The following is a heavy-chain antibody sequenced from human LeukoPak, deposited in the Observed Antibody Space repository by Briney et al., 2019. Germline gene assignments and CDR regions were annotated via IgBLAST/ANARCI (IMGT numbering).Heavy chain of an antibody. CDR1: GYTFTSYG. D-gene: IGHD1-1*01. V-gene: IGHV1-18*01. J-gene: IGHJ6*02. CDR3: ARDAPANDVVIRFPHYYYYGMDV. Sequence: ASVKVSCKASGYTFTSYGISWVRQAPGQGLEWMGWISAYNGNTNYAQKLQGRVTMTTDTSTSTAYMELRSLRSDDTAVYYCARDAPANDVVIRFPHYYYYGMDVWGQGTTVTVSS. CDR2: ISAYNGNT.